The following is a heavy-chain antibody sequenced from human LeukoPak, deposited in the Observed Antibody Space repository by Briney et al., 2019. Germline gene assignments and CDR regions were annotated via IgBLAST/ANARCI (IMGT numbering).Heavy chain of an antibody. CDR1: GFTLSSYG. V-gene: IGHV3-23*01. D-gene: IGHD6-13*01. CDR3: ARDEGIAAAGSDY. CDR2: ISGSGGST. J-gene: IGHJ4*02. Sequence: GGSLRLSCAASGFTLSSYGMSWVRQAPGKGLEWVSAISGSGGSTYYADSVKGRFTISRDNSKNTLYLQMNSLRAEDTAVYYCARDEGIAAAGSDYWGQGTLVTVSS.